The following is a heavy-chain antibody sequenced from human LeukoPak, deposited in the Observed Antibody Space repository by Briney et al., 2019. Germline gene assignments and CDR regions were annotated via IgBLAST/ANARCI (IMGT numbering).Heavy chain of an antibody. D-gene: IGHD2/OR15-2a*01. Sequence: QAGGSLRLSCAASGFTFSSYAINWVRQAPGKGLEWVSIVSATGGRTYYADSVKGRLTISRDNSKNTLYLQMNSLRAEDTAVYYCAKSPSNNFYYFDYWGQGILVTVSS. V-gene: IGHV3-23*01. CDR3: AKSPSNNFYYFDY. CDR1: GFTFSSYA. CDR2: VSATGGRT. J-gene: IGHJ4*02.